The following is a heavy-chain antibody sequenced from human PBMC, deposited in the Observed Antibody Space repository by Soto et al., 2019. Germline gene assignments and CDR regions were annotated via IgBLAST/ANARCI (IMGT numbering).Heavy chain of an antibody. D-gene: IGHD3-10*01. CDR2: IGGGGSDT. J-gene: IGHJ5*02. V-gene: IGHV3-23*01. CDR1: GFTFGDYA. CDR3: AKDAVPYNGEWDWFDT. Sequence: QFFESGGGLVQPGGSLRVHCVASGFTFGDYAMSWVRQAPGKGLEWVSSIGGGGSDTYYAASVKGRFTISRDNSKSTLYLQMNNLRVEDTAVYYCAKDAVPYNGEWDWFDTWGQGTLVTVSS.